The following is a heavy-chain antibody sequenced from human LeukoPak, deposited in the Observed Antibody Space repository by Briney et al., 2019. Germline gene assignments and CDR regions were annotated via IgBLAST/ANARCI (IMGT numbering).Heavy chain of an antibody. CDR2: MNPNSGNT. Sequence: ASVKVSCKASGYTFTSYDINWVRQATGQGLEWMGWMNPNSGNTGYAQKFQGRVTMTRNTSISTAYMELSSLRSEDTAVYYCARGLAYYDFPFPYYYYYGMDVWGQGTTVTVSS. V-gene: IGHV1-8*01. CDR1: GYTFTSYD. CDR3: ARGLAYYDFPFPYYYYYGMDV. D-gene: IGHD3-3*01. J-gene: IGHJ6*02.